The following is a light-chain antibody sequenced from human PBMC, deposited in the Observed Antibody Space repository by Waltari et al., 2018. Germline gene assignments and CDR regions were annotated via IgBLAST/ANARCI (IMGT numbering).Light chain of an antibody. V-gene: IGLV4-69*01. CDR3: RTGGAGIWV. CDR1: SGHSNNA. Sequence: QLVLTQSPSASASLGASVKLTCTLSSGHSNNAVAWHQQQPDKGPGYLMTLNPDGSHIRGDGIPDRFAGSSSGAKPFLFISSRQCDDEADYYCRTGGAGIWVFGGVTRLTVL. CDR2: LNPDGSH. J-gene: IGLJ3*02.